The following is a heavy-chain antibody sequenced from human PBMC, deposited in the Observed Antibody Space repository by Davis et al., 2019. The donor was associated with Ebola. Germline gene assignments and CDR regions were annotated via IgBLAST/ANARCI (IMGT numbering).Heavy chain of an antibody. CDR1: GFTFSSYA. CDR3: AVLNSQLFAFDI. V-gene: IGHV3-66*02. J-gene: IGHJ3*02. D-gene: IGHD1-1*01. CDR2: IYSGGST. Sequence: GESLKISCAASGFTFSSYAMSWVRQAPGKGLEWVSVIYSGGSTYYADSVKGRFTISRDNSKNTLYLQMNSLRAEDTAVYYCAVLNSQLFAFDIWGQGTMVTVSS.